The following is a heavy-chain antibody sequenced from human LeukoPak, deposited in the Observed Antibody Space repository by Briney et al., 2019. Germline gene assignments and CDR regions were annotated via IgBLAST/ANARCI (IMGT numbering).Heavy chain of an antibody. CDR3: ARLYSSSWYGGYYFDY. Sequence: PSETLSLTCTVSGGSISSSSYYWGWIRQPPGKGLEWIGRIYYSGSTYYNPSLKSRVTISVDTSKNQFTLKLSSVTAADTAVYYCARLYSSSWYGGYYFDYWGQGTLVTVSS. V-gene: IGHV4-39*01. D-gene: IGHD6-13*01. J-gene: IGHJ4*02. CDR2: IYYSGST. CDR1: GGSISSSSYY.